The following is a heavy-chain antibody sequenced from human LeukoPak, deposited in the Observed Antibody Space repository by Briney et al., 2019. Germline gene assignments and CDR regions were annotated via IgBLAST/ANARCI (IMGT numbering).Heavy chain of an antibody. J-gene: IGHJ4*02. CDR2: IYYSGST. CDR3: ARGIPAAAGSMLLKISYYFDY. CDR1: GDSISSYY. Sequence: SETLSLTCTVSGDSISSYYWSWIRQPPGKGLEWIGYIYYSGSTNYNPSLKSRVTISVDTSKNQFSLKLSSVTAADTAVYYCARGIPAAAGSMLLKISYYFDYWGQGTLVTVSS. D-gene: IGHD6-13*01. V-gene: IGHV4-59*01.